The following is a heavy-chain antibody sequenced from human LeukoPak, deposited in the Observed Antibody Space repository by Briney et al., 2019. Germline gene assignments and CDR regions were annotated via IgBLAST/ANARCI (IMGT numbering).Heavy chain of an antibody. D-gene: IGHD5-18*01. Sequence: GGSLRLSCAASGFTFRNAWMSWVRQAPGKGLEWVGRIKSKTDGGTTDHAAPVKGRFTISRDDSKNTLYVQINSLKTEDTGVYYCTTRVNTAMGAYFYCYGMDVWGQGTTVSVS. CDR2: IKSKTDGGTT. CDR3: TTRVNTAMGAYFYCYGMDV. V-gene: IGHV3-15*01. CDR1: GFTFRNAW. J-gene: IGHJ6*02.